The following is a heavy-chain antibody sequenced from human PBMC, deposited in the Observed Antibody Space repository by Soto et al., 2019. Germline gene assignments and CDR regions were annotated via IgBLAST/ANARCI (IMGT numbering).Heavy chain of an antibody. V-gene: IGHV3-9*01. CDR3: AKDEEATISFDY. J-gene: IGHJ4*02. CDR2: ISWNSGSI. CDR1: GFTFDDYA. D-gene: IGHD5-12*01. Sequence: PGGSLRLSCAASGFTFDDYAMHWVRQAPGKGLEWVSGISWNSGSIGYADSVKGRFTISRDNAKNSLYLQMNSLRAEDTALYYCAKDEEATISFDYWGQGTLVTVSS.